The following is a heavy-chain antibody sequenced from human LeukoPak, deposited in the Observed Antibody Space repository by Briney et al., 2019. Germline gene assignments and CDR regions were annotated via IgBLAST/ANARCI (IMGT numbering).Heavy chain of an antibody. V-gene: IGHV1-69*04. CDR2: IIPILGIA. CDR3: ARDSYNNVDY. CDR1: GGTFSSYA. J-gene: IGHJ4*02. D-gene: IGHD5-24*01. Sequence: ASVRVSCKASGGTFSSYAISWVRQAPGQGLEWMGRIIPILGIANYAQKFQGRVTITADKSTSTAYMELSSLRSEDTAVYYCARDSYNNVDYWGQGTLVTVSS.